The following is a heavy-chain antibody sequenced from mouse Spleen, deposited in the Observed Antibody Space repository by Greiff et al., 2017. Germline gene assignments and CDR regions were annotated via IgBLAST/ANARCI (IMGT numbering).Heavy chain of an antibody. V-gene: IGHV2-6-1*01. D-gene: IGHD2-14*01. J-gene: IGHJ4*01. CDR1: GFSLTSYG. CDR2: IWSDGST. CDR3: ARQNYRYFDAMDY. Sequence: VQLKETGPGLVAPSQSLSITCTVSGFSLTSYGVHWVRQPPGKGLEWLVVIWSDGSTNYNSALKSRLSISKDNSKSQVFLKMNSLQTDDTAMYYCARQNYRYFDAMDYWGQGTSVTVSS.